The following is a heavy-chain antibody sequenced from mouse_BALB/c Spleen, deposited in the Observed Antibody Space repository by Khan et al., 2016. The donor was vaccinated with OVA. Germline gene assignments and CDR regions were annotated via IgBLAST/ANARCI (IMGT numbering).Heavy chain of an antibody. CDR1: GFSFSSYT. J-gene: IGHJ1*01. D-gene: IGHD2-1*01. CDR2: ISSAGIYT. V-gene: IGHV5-6-4*01. Sequence: EVELVESGGGLVKPGGSLKLSCAASGFSFSSYTMSWVRQTPEKRLECVATISSAGIYTYYPDSVKGRFPISSDNAKTTLYLQMSSLKSEDTARYNCTRDGNYAHWYFDGWGAGTTVTVAA. CDR3: TRDGNYAHWYFDG.